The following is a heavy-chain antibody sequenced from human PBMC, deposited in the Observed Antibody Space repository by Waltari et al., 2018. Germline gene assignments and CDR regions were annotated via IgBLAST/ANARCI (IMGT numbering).Heavy chain of an antibody. V-gene: IGHV4-59*01. CDR3: ARDLSLYSSHWYFDL. D-gene: IGHD6-13*01. CDR1: GGSIRSYY. J-gene: IGHJ2*01. CDR2: IYYSGST. Sequence: QVQLQASGPGLVKPSETLSLTCTVSGGSIRSYYWSWIRPPPGKGLEWIGFIYYSGSTNYNPSLKSRVTISVDTSKNQFSLKLSSVTAADTAVYYCARDLSLYSSHWYFDLWGRGTLVTVSS.